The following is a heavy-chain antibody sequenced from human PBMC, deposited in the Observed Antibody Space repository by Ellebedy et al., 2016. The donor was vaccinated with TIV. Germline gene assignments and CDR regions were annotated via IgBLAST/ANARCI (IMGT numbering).Heavy chain of an antibody. Sequence: GESLKISXAASGFTFSSYAMHWVRQAPDKGLEWVAVISYDGSNKYYADSVKGRFTISRDNSKNTLYLQMNSLRAEDTAVYYCAREGTTAKGGVFDYWGQGTLVTVSS. V-gene: IGHV3-30*04. CDR1: GFTFSSYA. D-gene: IGHD4-17*01. CDR2: ISYDGSNK. CDR3: AREGTTAKGGVFDY. J-gene: IGHJ4*02.